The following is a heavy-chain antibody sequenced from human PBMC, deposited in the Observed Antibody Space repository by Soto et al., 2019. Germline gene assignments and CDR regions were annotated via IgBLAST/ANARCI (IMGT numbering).Heavy chain of an antibody. V-gene: IGHV4-59*01. Sequence: PSETLSHTCTVSGASIINYYWAWIRQSPGRGLESIGYVSNTATTTYNPSLKDRVTISVDASKSQFYLELRSVTAADTAVYYCARALGFNYYDSSGSMGWFDPWGQGTLVTVSS. CDR3: ARALGFNYYDSSGSMGWFDP. CDR1: GASIINYY. J-gene: IGHJ5*02. CDR2: VSNTATT. D-gene: IGHD3-22*01.